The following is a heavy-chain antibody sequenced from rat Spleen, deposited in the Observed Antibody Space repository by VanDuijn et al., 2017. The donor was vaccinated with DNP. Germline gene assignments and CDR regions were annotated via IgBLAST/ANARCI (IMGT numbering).Heavy chain of an antibody. V-gene: IGHV5S13*01. J-gene: IGHJ2*01. Sequence: EVQLVESGGGLVQPGRSLKLSCAASGFTFSAYYMAWVRQAPAKGLEWVASINAGDGKTYYRDSVKGRFTISRDNAKNTQYLQMDSLRSEDTATYYCTTQTYYGMGKFDFWGHGLMVTVSS. CDR2: INAGDGKT. CDR3: TTQTYYGMGKFDF. CDR1: GFTFSAYY. D-gene: IGHD1-9*01.